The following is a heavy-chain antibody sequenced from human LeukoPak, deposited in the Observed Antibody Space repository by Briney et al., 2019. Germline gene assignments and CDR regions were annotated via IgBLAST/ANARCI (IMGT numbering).Heavy chain of an antibody. J-gene: IGHJ4*02. V-gene: IGHV1-69*05. Sequence: GASVKVSCKASGGTFSSYAISWVRQAPGQGLEWMGGIIPIFGTANYAQKFQGRVTITTDESTSTAYMELSSLRSEDTAVYYCARGGYCSSTSCSPLDYWGQGTLVTVSS. CDR2: IIPIFGTA. D-gene: IGHD2-2*01. CDR3: ARGGYCSSTSCSPLDY. CDR1: GGTFSSYA.